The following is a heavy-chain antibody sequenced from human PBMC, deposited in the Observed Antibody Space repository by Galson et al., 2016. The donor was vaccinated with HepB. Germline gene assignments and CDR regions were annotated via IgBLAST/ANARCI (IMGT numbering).Heavy chain of an antibody. J-gene: IGHJ6*02. CDR2: TFYRSTWEN. CDR1: GDSVYNNAAA. V-gene: IGHV6-1*01. D-gene: IGHD3-10*01. Sequence: CAISGDSVYNNAAAWVWIRQSPSRGVEWLGRTFYRSTWENHYAGSVKNRITISPDPSRNQFSLHLNSVTPEDTAVYYCARAVMLGRGMDVWGQGTTVTVSS. CDR3: ARAVMLGRGMDV.